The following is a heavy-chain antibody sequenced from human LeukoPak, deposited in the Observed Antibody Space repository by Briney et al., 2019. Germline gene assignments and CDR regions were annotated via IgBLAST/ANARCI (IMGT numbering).Heavy chain of an antibody. CDR3: ARAPNYYDTLLSY. D-gene: IGHD3-22*01. CDR1: GGTFSIYA. J-gene: IGHJ4*02. Sequence: GASVKVSCKASGGTFSIYAISWVPQAPGQGLEWMGGIIPIFGTANYAQKFQGRVTITADESTSTAYMELSSLRSEDTAVYYCARAPNYYDTLLSYWGQGTLVTVSS. V-gene: IGHV1-69*01. CDR2: IIPIFGTA.